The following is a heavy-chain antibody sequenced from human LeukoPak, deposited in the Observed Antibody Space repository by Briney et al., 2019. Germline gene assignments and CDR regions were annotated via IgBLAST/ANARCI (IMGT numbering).Heavy chain of an antibody. Sequence: SETLSLTCAVSGGSISSGNWWSWVRQPPGKGLEWIGEIFHSGSTNYNPSLKSRLTISLDKSKNQFSLKLSSVTAADTAVYYCARPFYYSMDVWGKGTTVTVSS. CDR1: GGSISSGNW. CDR2: IFHSGST. CDR3: ARPFYYSMDV. V-gene: IGHV4-4*02. J-gene: IGHJ6*03.